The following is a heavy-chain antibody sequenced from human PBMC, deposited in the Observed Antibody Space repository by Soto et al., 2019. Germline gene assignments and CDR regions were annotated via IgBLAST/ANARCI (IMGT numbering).Heavy chain of an antibody. CDR1: GFTFSSYA. D-gene: IGHD3-3*01. CDR2: ISGSGGST. J-gene: IGHJ4*02. Sequence: PGGSLRLSCAASGFTFSSYAMSWVRQAPGKGLEWVSAISGSGGSTYYADSVKGRFTISRDNSKNTLYLQMNSLRAEDTAVYYCAKGGGYDFWSGYFDYWGQGTLVTVSS. V-gene: IGHV3-23*01. CDR3: AKGGGYDFWSGYFDY.